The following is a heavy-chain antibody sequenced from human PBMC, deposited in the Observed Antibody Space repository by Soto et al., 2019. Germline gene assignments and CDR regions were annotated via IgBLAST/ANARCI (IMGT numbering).Heavy chain of an antibody. CDR1: GFTFSSYG. Sequence: GGSLRLSFAASGFTFSSYGMHWVRQAPGKGLEWVSFIPYDGSNKYYAYSVKVRFTIYIDNSKKTLYLQMNSLRAEDTAVYYCAKDHAVVEVTAMDXWGQGTLVTVSX. D-gene: IGHD2-21*02. V-gene: IGHV3-30*02. J-gene: IGHJ4*02. CDR3: AKDHAVVEVTAMDX. CDR2: IPYDGSNK.